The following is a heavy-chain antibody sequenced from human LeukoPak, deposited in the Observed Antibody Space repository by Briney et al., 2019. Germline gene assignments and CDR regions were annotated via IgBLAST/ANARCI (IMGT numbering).Heavy chain of an antibody. D-gene: IGHD6-25*01. CDR3: ARDGGGYGYYMDV. CDR2: IKQDGIEK. CDR1: GFTLGTYW. Sequence: GGSLRLSCAASGFTLGTYWMSWVRQAPGKGLEWVANIKQDGIEKFYEDSVKGRFTISRDNAKNSLYLQMNSLRAEDTAVYYCARDGGGYGYYMDVWGKGTTVTVSS. V-gene: IGHV3-7*01. J-gene: IGHJ6*03.